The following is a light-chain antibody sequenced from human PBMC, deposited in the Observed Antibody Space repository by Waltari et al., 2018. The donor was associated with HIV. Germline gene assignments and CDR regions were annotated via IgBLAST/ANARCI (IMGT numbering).Light chain of an antibody. Sequence: EIVMTQSPPTLSVSPGQRVNVSCRASQSTSAKVAWYQQRPGQAPRLLIYEAATRPTGIPARFSGSGSGTEFTLTISSLQSEDFATYFCQQYDSGPRGITFGQGTMLEIK. V-gene: IGKV3-15*01. J-gene: IGKJ2*01. CDR2: EAA. CDR3: QQYDSGPRGIT. CDR1: QSTSAK.